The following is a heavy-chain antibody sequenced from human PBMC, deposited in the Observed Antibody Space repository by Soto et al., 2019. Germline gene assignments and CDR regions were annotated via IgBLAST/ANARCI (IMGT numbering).Heavy chain of an antibody. CDR2: IYHSGST. D-gene: IGHD2-2*01. V-gene: IGHV4-4*02. Sequence: QVQLQESGPGLVKPSGTLSLTCAVSGGSISSSNWWSWVRQPPGKGLEWIGEIYHSGSTNYNPSLKRRVTISVDKSKNQFSLKLSSVTAADTAVYYCARGAIYCISTSCPYYYYGMDVWGQGTTVTVSS. J-gene: IGHJ6*02. CDR1: GGSISSSNW. CDR3: ARGAIYCISTSCPYYYYGMDV.